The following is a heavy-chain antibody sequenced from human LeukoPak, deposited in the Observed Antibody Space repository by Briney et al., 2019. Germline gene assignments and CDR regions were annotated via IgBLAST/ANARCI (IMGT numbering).Heavy chain of an antibody. Sequence: GASVKVSCKTSRYSFSTYYVHWVRQAPGQGLEWMGMINPSTYSTTYVQKFQGRVTLTRDMSTSTVYMELHSPRSEDTAVYYCAREGRGWYDPWGQGTLVTVS. J-gene: IGHJ5*02. D-gene: IGHD5-24*01. CDR3: AREGRGWYDP. CDR2: INPSTYST. V-gene: IGHV1-46*01. CDR1: RYSFSTYY.